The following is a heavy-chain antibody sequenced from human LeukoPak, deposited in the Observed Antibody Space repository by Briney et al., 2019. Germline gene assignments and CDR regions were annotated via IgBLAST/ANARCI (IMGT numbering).Heavy chain of an antibody. CDR1: GGSISSYY. J-gene: IGHJ5*02. CDR2: IYYSGST. CDR3: ARDLDYDFWSGYSYWFDP. D-gene: IGHD3-3*01. Sequence: SETLSLTCTVSGGSISSYYWSWIRQPPGKGLEWIGYIYYSGSTNYNPSLKSRVTISVDTSKNQFSLKLSSVTAADTAVYYCARDLDYDFWSGYSYWFDPWGQGTLVTVSS. V-gene: IGHV4-59*12.